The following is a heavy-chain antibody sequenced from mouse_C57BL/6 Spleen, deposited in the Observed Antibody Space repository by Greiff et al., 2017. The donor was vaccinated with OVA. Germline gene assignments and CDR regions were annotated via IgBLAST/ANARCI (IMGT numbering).Heavy chain of an antibody. V-gene: IGHV1-61*01. CDR3: AREGADAMDT. CDR1: GYTFTSYW. J-gene: IGHJ4*01. CDR2: IYPSDSET. Sequence: QVQLQQPGAELVRPGSSVKLSCKASGYTFTSYWMDWVKQRPGQGLEWIGNIYPSDSETHYNQKFKDKATLTVDKSSSTAYMQLSSLTSEDSAVYYCAREGADAMDTGVKEPQSPSPQ. D-gene: IGHD3-3*01.